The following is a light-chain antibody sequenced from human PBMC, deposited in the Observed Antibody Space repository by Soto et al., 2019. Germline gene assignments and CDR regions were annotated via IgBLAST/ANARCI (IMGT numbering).Light chain of an antibody. Sequence: QSVLTQPPSASGTPGQRGTISCSGSSSNIGSNYVYWYQQLPGTAPKLLIYRNNQRPSGVTDRFSGSKSGTSASLAISGLRSEDESDYYCAALDDSLSAIYVFGTGTQLTVL. CDR1: SSNIGSNY. J-gene: IGLJ1*01. V-gene: IGLV1-47*01. CDR3: AALDDSLSAIYV. CDR2: RNN.